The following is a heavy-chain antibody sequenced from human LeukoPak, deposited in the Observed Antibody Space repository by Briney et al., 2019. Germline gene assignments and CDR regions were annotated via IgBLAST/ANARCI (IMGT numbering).Heavy chain of an antibody. CDR3: ASSRYSSSWYGDY. CDR2: ISGSGGST. D-gene: IGHD6-13*01. V-gene: IGHV3-23*01. CDR1: GFTFSNYA. Sequence: GGSLRLSWAASGFTFSNYAMSWVRQAPGKGLEWVSAISGSGGSTYYADSVKDRFTISRDNSKNTLYLQMNSLRAEDTAVYYCASSRYSSSWYGDYWGQGTLVTVSS. J-gene: IGHJ4*02.